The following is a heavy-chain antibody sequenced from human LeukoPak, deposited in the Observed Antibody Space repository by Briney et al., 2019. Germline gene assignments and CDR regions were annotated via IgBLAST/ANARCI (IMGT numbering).Heavy chain of an antibody. Sequence: SETLSLTCTVSGSSISSYYWSWIRQTPGKGLEWIGYIYYSGNTNYNPSLKSRVTISVDTSKNQFSLKLSSVTAADTAVYYCARRIDYVWGSYRYTFFDYWGQGTLVTVSS. CDR2: IYYSGNT. CDR3: ARRIDYVWGSYRYTFFDY. V-gene: IGHV4-59*08. D-gene: IGHD3-16*02. J-gene: IGHJ4*02. CDR1: GSSISSYY.